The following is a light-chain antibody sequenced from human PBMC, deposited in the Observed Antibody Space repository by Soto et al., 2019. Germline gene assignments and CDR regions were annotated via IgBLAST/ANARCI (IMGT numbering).Light chain of an antibody. V-gene: IGKV1-39*01. Sequence: DIHMTQSPSSLSASVGNRVTITCRGSQSISSYLNWYQQKPGKAPKLLIYAASSLQSGVPSRFSGSGSATDFTLTITSLQTQDFANYYCQQSYNSHTITFGHGTRLEI. CDR2: AAS. CDR3: QQSYNSHTIT. J-gene: IGKJ5*01. CDR1: QSISSY.